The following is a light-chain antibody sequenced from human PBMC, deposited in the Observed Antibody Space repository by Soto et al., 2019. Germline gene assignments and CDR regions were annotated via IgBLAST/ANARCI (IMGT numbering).Light chain of an antibody. V-gene: IGKV1-39*01. CDR3: QQSYRSPLS. Sequence: DIQMTQSPSSLSAAVGDRVTITCRASQSISNNLNWYQQKPGKAPRLLIYGASSLQSGVPSRFSGSGSGTDFTLVISSLQPEDCTTYYCQQSYRSPLSFGGVTTGEIK. CDR1: QSISNN. J-gene: IGKJ4*01. CDR2: GAS.